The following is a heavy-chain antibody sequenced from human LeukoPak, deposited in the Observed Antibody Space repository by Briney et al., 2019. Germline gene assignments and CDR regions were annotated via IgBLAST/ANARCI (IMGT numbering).Heavy chain of an antibody. CDR2: IYYSGST. J-gene: IGHJ4*02. D-gene: IGHD1-26*01. Sequence: SETLSLTCTVSGGSISSYYWSWIRQPPGKGLEWIGYIYYSGSTNYNPTLKSRVTISVDTSKNQFSLKLSSVTAADTAVYYCARTYSWELPFDYWGQGTLVTVSS. V-gene: IGHV4-59*01. CDR1: GGSISSYY. CDR3: ARTYSWELPFDY.